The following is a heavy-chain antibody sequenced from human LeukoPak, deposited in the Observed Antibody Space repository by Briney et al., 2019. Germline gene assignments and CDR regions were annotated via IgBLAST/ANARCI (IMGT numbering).Heavy chain of an antibody. CDR1: GFTFSDYY. CDR2: ISSSGSTI. D-gene: IGHD5-24*01. V-gene: IGHV3-11*01. Sequence: GGSLRLSCAASGFTFSDYYMSWIRQAPGKGLEWVSYISSSGSTIYYADSVKGRFTISRDNAKNSLYLQMNSLRAEDTAVYYCARALYPWVENWFDPWGQGTLVTVSS. J-gene: IGHJ5*02. CDR3: ARALYPWVENWFDP.